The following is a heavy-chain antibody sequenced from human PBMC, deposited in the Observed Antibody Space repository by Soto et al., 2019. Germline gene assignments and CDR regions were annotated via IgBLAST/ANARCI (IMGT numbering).Heavy chain of an antibody. CDR2: ISVLNGYA. J-gene: IGHJ5*01. CDR1: GYSFHNSG. Sequence: QVQLVQSGPELKTPGASVKVSCKTSGYSFHNSGISWVRQAPGQGLEWMGWISVLNGYAHYGQKFQGRVIMTADTFTSTAYMELRGLRSDDTAMYYCSKNGTTWFASWGQGTPVTVSS. D-gene: IGHD1-1*01. V-gene: IGHV1-18*01. CDR3: SKNGTTWFAS.